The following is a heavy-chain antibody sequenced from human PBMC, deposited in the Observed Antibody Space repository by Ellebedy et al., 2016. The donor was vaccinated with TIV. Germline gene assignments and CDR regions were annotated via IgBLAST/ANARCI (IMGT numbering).Heavy chain of an antibody. J-gene: IGHJ4*02. V-gene: IGHV4-34*01. D-gene: IGHD6-19*01. Sequence: MPSETLSLTCAVHGGSLSSDYWSWSRQSPEKGLEWMGEINHSGSTSYNPSLKSRVSISVDTPKKQFSLKLSSVTAADTAVYYCARAFQYSSGWAFDYWGQGTLVTVSS. CDR2: INHSGST. CDR3: ARAFQYSSGWAFDY. CDR1: GGSLSSDY.